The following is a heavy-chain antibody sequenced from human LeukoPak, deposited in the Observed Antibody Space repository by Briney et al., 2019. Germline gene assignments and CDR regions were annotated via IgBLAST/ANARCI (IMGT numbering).Heavy chain of an antibody. D-gene: IGHD3-16*02. J-gene: IGHJ4*02. CDR1: GGSFSGYY. CDR3: ARDSGDYVWGSYRYTGLVDY. Sequence: PSETLSLTCAVYGGSFSGYYWSWIRQPPGKGLEWIGEINHSGSTNYNPSLKSRVTISVNTSKNQFSLKLSSVTAADTAVYYCARDSGDYVWGSYRYTGLVDYWGQGTLVTVSS. V-gene: IGHV4-34*01. CDR2: INHSGST.